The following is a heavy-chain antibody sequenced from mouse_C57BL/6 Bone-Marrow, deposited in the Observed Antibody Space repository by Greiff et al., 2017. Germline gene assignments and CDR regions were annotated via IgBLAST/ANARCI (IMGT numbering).Heavy chain of an antibody. J-gene: IGHJ1*03. CDR2: ISSGGGYT. D-gene: IGHD2-2*01. CDR3: ARPYGYDRDWYFDV. CDR1: GFTFSSYG. V-gene: IGHV5-6*01. Sequence: EVKLVESGGDLVKPGGSLKLSCAASGFTFSSYGMSWVRQTPDKRLEWVATISSGGGYTYYPDSVKGRFTISRDNAKNTLYLQMSSLKSEDTAMYYCARPYGYDRDWYFDVWGTGTTVTVAS.